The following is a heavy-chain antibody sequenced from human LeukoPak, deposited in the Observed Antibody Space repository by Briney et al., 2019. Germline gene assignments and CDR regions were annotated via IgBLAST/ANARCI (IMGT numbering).Heavy chain of an antibody. V-gene: IGHV4-59*01. Sequence: SETLSLTCTVSGGSISSYYWSWIRQPPGKGLEWIGYIYYSGSTNYHPSLKSRVTISVDTSKNQFSLKLSSLTAADTAVYYCARGPLGGYDTSWFDPWGQGTLVTVSS. D-gene: IGHD5-12*01. CDR3: ARGPLGGYDTSWFDP. CDR1: GGSISSYY. CDR2: IYYSGST. J-gene: IGHJ5*02.